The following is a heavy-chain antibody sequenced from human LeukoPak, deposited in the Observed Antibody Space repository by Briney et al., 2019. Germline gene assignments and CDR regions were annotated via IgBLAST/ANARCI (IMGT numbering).Heavy chain of an antibody. V-gene: IGHV3-53*01. CDR3: AREAHPAGESYGIIDY. CDR2: IYSGGST. J-gene: IGHJ4*02. D-gene: IGHD5-18*01. Sequence: GGCLRLSCAASGFTDRSNYMSWVRQAPGKGLEWVSVIYSGGSTYYADSVKGRFTISRGNSKNTLYLQMNSLRAEDTAVYYCAREAHPAGESYGIIDYWGQGTLVTVSS. CDR1: GFTDRSNY.